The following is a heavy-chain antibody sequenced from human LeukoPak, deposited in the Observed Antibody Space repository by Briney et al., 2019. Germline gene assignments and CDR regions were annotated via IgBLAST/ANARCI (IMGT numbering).Heavy chain of an antibody. CDR2: ISSSGSTI. J-gene: IGHJ4*02. CDR1: GFTFSVYY. Sequence: PGGSLRLSCAASGFTFSVYYMSWIRQAPGRGLEWVSYISSSGSTIYYADSVKGRFTISRDNAKNSLYLQMNSLRAEDTAVYYCARRIRVAVADLDYWGQGTLVTVSS. D-gene: IGHD6-19*01. V-gene: IGHV3-11*01. CDR3: ARRIRVAVADLDY.